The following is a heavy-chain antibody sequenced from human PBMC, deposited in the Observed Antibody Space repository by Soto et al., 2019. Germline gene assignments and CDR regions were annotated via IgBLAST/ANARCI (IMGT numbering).Heavy chain of an antibody. CDR1: GYTFTSYG. CDR2: ISAYNGNT. CDR3: ARDHSDIVVVVAATLPPLDAFDI. D-gene: IGHD2-15*01. V-gene: IGHV1-18*01. Sequence: AASVKVSCKASGYTFTSYGISWVRQAPGQGIEWMGWISAYNGNTNYAQKLQARVTMTTDTSTSTAYMELRSLRSDDTAVYYCARDHSDIVVVVAATLPPLDAFDIWGQGTMVTVSS. J-gene: IGHJ3*02.